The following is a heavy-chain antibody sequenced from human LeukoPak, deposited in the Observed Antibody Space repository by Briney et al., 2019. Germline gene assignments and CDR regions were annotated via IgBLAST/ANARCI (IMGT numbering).Heavy chain of an antibody. CDR2: INPNSGGT. J-gene: IGHJ4*02. D-gene: IGHD5-18*01. Sequence: ASVKVSCKASGYTLTGYYIHWVRQAPGQGLEWMGWINPNSGGTNYAQKFQGWVTMTRDTSISTAYMELSRLRSDDTAVYYRAREANTAMAVEYYFDYWGQGTLVTVSS. CDR3: AREANTAMAVEYYFDY. CDR1: GYTLTGYY. V-gene: IGHV1-2*04.